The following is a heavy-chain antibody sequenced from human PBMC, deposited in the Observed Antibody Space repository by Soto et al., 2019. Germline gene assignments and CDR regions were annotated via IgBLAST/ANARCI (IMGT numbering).Heavy chain of an antibody. Sequence: GGSLRLSCAISGFSVSSNYLSWVRQAPGKGLKWVSVHYSGGSTYYADSVQGRFTISRDKSNNTLYLQMRRVRAEDTAVYFCARHRHPRGTVGATSPLDPWGQGTQVTVSS. D-gene: IGHD1-26*01. CDR1: GFSVSSNY. J-gene: IGHJ5*02. CDR2: HYSGGST. V-gene: IGHV3-53*01. CDR3: ARHRHPRGTVGATSPLDP.